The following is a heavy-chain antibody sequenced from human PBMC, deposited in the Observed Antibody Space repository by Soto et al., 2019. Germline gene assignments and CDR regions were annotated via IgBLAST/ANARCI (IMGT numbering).Heavy chain of an antibody. J-gene: IGHJ4*02. V-gene: IGHV4-31*03. Sequence: SETLSLTCTVSGGSISNGAYYWSWIRQHPGKGLEWIGYIYYSGSTYYNPSLKSRVIVSVDTYKNQFSLKLCSVTAADTAVYYCARATYYYDSSGFQPSLFDYWGQGALVTVSS. CDR2: IYYSGST. D-gene: IGHD3-22*01. CDR3: ARATYYYDSSGFQPSLFDY. CDR1: GGSISNGAYY.